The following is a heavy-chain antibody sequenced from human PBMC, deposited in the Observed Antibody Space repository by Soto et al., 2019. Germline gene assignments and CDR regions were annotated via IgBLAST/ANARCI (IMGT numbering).Heavy chain of an antibody. CDR2: ISAHNGNT. D-gene: IGHD1-1*01. Sequence: QVHLVQSGAEVKKPGASVKVSCKGSGYAFTTYGITWVRQAPGQVLEWMGWISAHNGNTNYAQKLQGRVTVTRDTSTRTAYMELRSRRSDDTAVHYCARGRYGDYWGQGALVTVSS. J-gene: IGHJ4*02. CDR1: GYAFTTYG. V-gene: IGHV1-18*01. CDR3: ARGRYGDY.